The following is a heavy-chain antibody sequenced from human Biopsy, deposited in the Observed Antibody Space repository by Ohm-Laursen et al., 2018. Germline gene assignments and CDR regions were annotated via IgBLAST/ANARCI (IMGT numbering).Heavy chain of an antibody. CDR1: GGSIGSFY. D-gene: IGHD6-19*01. V-gene: IGHV4-59*01. J-gene: IGHJ4*02. Sequence: GTLSLTCTVSGGSIGSFYWTWIRQPPGQGLEYIGYIYDGGSTANYNPSLESRVTMSVDMPKNQFSLKLSSVTAADTAIYYCARGMRSSGWPYFDSWGQGTLVTVSS. CDR3: ARGMRSSGWPYFDS. CDR2: IYDGGST.